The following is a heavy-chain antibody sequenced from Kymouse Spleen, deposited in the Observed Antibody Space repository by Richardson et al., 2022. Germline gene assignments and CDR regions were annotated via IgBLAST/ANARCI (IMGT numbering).Heavy chain of an antibody. CDR2: IRSKANSYAT. CDR3: TRHDPLITGTTFDY. Sequence: EVQLVESGGGLVQPGGSLKLSCAASGFTFSGSAMHWVRQASGKGLEWVGRIRSKANSYATAYAASVKGRFTISRDDSKNTAYLQMNSLKTEDTAVYYCTRHDPLITGTTFDYWGQGTLVTVSS. CDR1: GFTFSGSA. J-gene: IGHJ4*02. D-gene: IGHD1-7*01. V-gene: IGHV3-73*02.